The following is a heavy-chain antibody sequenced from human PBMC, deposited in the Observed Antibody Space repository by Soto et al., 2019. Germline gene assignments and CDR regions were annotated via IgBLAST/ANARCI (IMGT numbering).Heavy chain of an antibody. Sequence: SVKVSCKASGGTFSSYAISWVRQAPGQGLEWMGGIIPIFGTANYAQKFQGRVTITADESTSTAYMELSSLRSEDTAVYYCARKKGYCSGGSCSGYYYYGMDVWGQGTTVTVSS. V-gene: IGHV1-69*13. CDR2: IIPIFGTA. CDR1: GGTFSSYA. D-gene: IGHD2-15*01. CDR3: ARKKGYCSGGSCSGYYYYGMDV. J-gene: IGHJ6*02.